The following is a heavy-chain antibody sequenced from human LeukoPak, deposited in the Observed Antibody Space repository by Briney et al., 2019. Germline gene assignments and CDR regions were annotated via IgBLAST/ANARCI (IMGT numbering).Heavy chain of an antibody. CDR1: GGSISSGSYY. CDR2: IYTSGST. Sequence: PSQTLSLTCTVSGGSISSGSYYWSWIRQPAGKGLEWIGRIYTSGSTNYNPSLKSRVTISVDTSKNQFSLKLSSVTAADTAVYYCARGSVPYYYGMDVWGQGTTVTVSS. V-gene: IGHV4-61*02. J-gene: IGHJ6*02. CDR3: ARGSVPYYYGMDV.